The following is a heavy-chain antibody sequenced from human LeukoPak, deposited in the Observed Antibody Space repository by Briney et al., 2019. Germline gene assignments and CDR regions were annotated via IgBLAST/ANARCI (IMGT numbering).Heavy chain of an antibody. CDR2: ISWNSGSI. CDR3: AKEVDCPSDCLFFHS. J-gene: IGHJ4*02. Sequence: PEGSLRLSCAASGFTFDDYAMHWVRQAPGKGLEWVSGISWNSGSIGYADSVKGRLTISRDNAKNSLYLQMNSLRAEDTALYYCAKEVDCPSDCLFFHSWGQGTLVTVSS. D-gene: IGHD2-21*02. V-gene: IGHV3-9*01. CDR1: GFTFDDYA.